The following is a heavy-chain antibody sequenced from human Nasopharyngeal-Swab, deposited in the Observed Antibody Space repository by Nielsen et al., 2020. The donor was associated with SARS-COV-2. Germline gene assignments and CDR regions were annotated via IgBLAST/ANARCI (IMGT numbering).Heavy chain of an antibody. J-gene: IGHJ5*02. CDR3: ARGQKGEQQLDPPLKTNNWFDP. D-gene: IGHD6-13*01. Sequence: RQAPAKGLEWFGEINHSGSTNYNPSLKSRVTISVDTSKNQFSLKLSSVTAADTAVYYCARGQKGEQQLDPPLKTNNWFDPWGQGTLVTVSS. CDR2: INHSGST. V-gene: IGHV4-34*01.